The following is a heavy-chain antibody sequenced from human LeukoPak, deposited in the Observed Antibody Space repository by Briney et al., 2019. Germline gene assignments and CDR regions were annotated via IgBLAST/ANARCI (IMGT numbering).Heavy chain of an antibody. CDR2: ISLNSGSI. CDR1: GFTIVVYG. Sequence: GGSLRLSRAASGFTIVVYGMHWVRHAPGKGREWVAGISLNSGSIGYADSVKGRFTISRDNAKNSLYLQMNSLRAEDTALYYCAKDKADNYYDSSGYYSSGGMDVWGQGTTVTVSS. V-gene: IGHV3-9*01. D-gene: IGHD3-22*01. J-gene: IGHJ6*02. CDR3: AKDKADNYYDSSGYYSSGGMDV.